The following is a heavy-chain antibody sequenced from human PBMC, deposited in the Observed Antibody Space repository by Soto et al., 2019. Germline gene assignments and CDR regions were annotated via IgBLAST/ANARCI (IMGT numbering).Heavy chain of an antibody. Sequence: ETLSLTCTVSGGSISSSSYYWGWIRQPPGKGLEWIGSIYYSGSTYHNPSLKSRVTISVDTSKNQFSLKLRSVTAADTAVYYCARSYYDFWSGYYYKNWFDPWGQGTLVPSPQ. CDR1: GGSISSSSYY. CDR2: IYYSGST. CDR3: ARSYYDFWSGYYYKNWFDP. D-gene: IGHD3-3*01. V-gene: IGHV4-39*01. J-gene: IGHJ5*02.